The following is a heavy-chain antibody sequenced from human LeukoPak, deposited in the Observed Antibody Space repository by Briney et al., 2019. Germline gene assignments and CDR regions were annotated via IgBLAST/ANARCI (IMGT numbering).Heavy chain of an antibody. CDR1: GYTFTSYG. V-gene: IGHV1-18*01. Sequence: ATVKVSCKASGYTFTSYGISWVRQAPGQGLEWMGWISAYNGNTNYAQKLQGRVTMTTDTSTSTAYMELRSLRSDDTAVYYCARVNPDPITVTTVTGFDYWGQGTLVTVSS. CDR3: ARVNPDPITVTTVTGFDY. D-gene: IGHD4-11*01. CDR2: ISAYNGNT. J-gene: IGHJ4*02.